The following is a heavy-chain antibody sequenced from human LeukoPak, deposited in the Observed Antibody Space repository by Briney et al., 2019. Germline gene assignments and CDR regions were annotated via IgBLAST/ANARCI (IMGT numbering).Heavy chain of an antibody. D-gene: IGHD5-18*01. J-gene: IGHJ5*02. CDR3: ARGLVGYSYGTPNCFDP. Sequence: SETLSLTCAVYGGSFSGYYWSWIRQPPGKGLEWIGEINHSGSTNYNPSLKSRVTISVDTSKNQFSLKLSSVTAADTAVYYCARGLVGYSYGTPNCFDPWGQGTLVTVSS. V-gene: IGHV4-34*01. CDR2: INHSGST. CDR1: GGSFSGYY.